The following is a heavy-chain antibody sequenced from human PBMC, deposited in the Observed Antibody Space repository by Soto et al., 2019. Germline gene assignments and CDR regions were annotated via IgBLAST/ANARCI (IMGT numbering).Heavy chain of an antibody. CDR3: ARGRGYENWFDP. V-gene: IGHV3-48*04. D-gene: IGHD3-22*01. Sequence: LRLSCAASGFTFSSYGMHWVRQAPGKGLEWVSYISSSGSTIYYADSVKGRFTISRDNAKNSLYLQMNSLRAEDTAVYYCARGRGYENWFDPWGQGTLVTVSS. CDR1: GFTFSSYG. CDR2: ISSSGSTI. J-gene: IGHJ5*02.